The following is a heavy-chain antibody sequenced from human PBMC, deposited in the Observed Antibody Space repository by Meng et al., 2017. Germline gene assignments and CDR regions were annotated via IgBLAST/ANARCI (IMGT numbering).Heavy chain of an antibody. V-gene: IGHV4-34*01. Sequence: QVRLHQWVAGLFKPSETLSLTCAFYGGSFSCYYSSWIRQPPGKGLELIGEINHSGSTNYNPSLKSRVTISVDTSKNQFSLKLSSVTAADTAVYYCARVLDPVLVEFDYWGQGTLVTVSS. CDR2: INHSGST. CDR1: GGSFSCYY. J-gene: IGHJ4*02. D-gene: IGHD3/OR15-3a*01. CDR3: ARVLDPVLVEFDY.